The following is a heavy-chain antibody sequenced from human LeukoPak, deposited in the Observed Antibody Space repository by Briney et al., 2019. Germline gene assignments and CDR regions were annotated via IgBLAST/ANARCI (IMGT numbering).Heavy chain of an antibody. D-gene: IGHD2-15*01. CDR1: GGSISSSNW. V-gene: IGHV4-4*02. CDR3: ARDLGSGYYYYGMDV. J-gene: IGHJ6*02. CDR2: IYHSGST. Sequence: PSGTPSLTCAVSGGSISSSNWWSWVRQPPGKGLEWIGEIYHSGSTNYNPSLKSRVTISVDKSKNQFSLKLSSVTAADTAVYYCARDLGSGYYYYGMDVWGQGTTVTVSS.